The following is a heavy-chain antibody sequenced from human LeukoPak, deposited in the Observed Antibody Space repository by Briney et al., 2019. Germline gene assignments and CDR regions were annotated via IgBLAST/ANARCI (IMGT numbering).Heavy chain of an antibody. Sequence: PGGSLRLSCAASGFTFGSYSMNWVRQAPGKGLEWVSSISSSSYIYYADSVKGRFTISRDNAKNSLCLQMNSLRAEDTAVYYCARDGLYEDYYGSGSYLLAFDIWGQGTMVTVSS. J-gene: IGHJ3*02. CDR2: ISSSSYI. V-gene: IGHV3-21*01. CDR1: GFTFGSYS. CDR3: ARDGLYEDYYGSGSYLLAFDI. D-gene: IGHD3-10*01.